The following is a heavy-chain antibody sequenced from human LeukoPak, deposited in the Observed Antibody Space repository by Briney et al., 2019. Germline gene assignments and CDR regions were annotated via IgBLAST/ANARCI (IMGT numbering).Heavy chain of an antibody. CDR2: IYTSGST. CDR1: GGSISSSSYY. J-gene: IGHJ5*02. D-gene: IGHD3-3*01. CDR3: ARSSYDFWSGFKNWFDP. V-gene: IGHV4-61*02. Sequence: SETLSLTCTVSGGSISSSSYYWSWIRQPAGKGLEWIGRIYTSGSTNYNPSLKSRVTISVDTSKNQFSLKLSSVTAADTAVYYCARSSYDFWSGFKNWFDPWGQGTLVTVSS.